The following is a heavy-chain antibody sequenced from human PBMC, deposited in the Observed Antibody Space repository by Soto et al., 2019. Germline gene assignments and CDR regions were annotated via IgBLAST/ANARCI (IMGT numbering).Heavy chain of an antibody. Sequence: SETLSLTCTVSGGSISSGGYYWSWIRQHPGKGLEWIGYIYYSGSTYYNPSLKSRVTISVDPSKNQFSLKLSSVTAADTAVYYCARDRSSPPNYFYGMDVWGPGTTVTAP. CDR2: IYYSGST. D-gene: IGHD6-6*01. CDR1: GGSISSGGYY. J-gene: IGHJ6*02. V-gene: IGHV4-30-4*08. CDR3: ARDRSSPPNYFYGMDV.